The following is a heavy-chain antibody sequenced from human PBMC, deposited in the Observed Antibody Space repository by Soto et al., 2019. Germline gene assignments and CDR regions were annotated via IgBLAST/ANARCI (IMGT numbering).Heavy chain of an antibody. CDR3: ARVLCSGGSCYSGDYYMDV. V-gene: IGHV4-31*03. D-gene: IGHD2-15*01. CDR2: IYYSGST. CDR1: AGSITSGGYY. Sequence: QVQLQESGPGLVKPSQTLSLTCTVSAGSITSGGYYWSWIRQHPGTGMEWHGYIYYSGSTYYNPSLKSRVTISVDTSKNHLSLKLSAVTAADTAVYYCARVLCSGGSCYSGDYYMDVWGKGTTVTFSS. J-gene: IGHJ6*03.